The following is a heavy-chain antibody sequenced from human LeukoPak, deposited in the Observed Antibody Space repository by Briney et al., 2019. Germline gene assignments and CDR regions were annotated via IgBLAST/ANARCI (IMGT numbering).Heavy chain of an antibody. CDR2: ISSSSDYV. CDR1: EFTFSSYK. Sequence: GGSLRLSCAASEFTFSSYKMNWVRQVPGKGLEWVSSISSSSDYVYYADSVKGRFTVSRDNAKKSLCLQMNSLRAEDTAVYYCAREPFWSGYYSNLHFDYWGRGVLVTVSS. V-gene: IGHV3-21*01. CDR3: AREPFWSGYYSNLHFDY. D-gene: IGHD3-3*01. J-gene: IGHJ4*02.